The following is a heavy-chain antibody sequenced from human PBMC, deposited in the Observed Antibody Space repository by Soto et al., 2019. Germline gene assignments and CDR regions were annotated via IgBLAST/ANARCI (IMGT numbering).Heavy chain of an antibody. Sequence: PGESLKISCKGSGYSFATYWIGWVRQMPGKGLEWMGIIYPGDSDIRYSPSFQGQVTISADMSISTAYLQWSSLKASGTAMYFCARSRELGSYYYYAMDVWGLGTTVTVSS. D-gene: IGHD1-26*01. CDR1: GYSFATYW. CDR2: IYPGDSDI. CDR3: ARSRELGSYYYYAMDV. J-gene: IGHJ6*02. V-gene: IGHV5-51*01.